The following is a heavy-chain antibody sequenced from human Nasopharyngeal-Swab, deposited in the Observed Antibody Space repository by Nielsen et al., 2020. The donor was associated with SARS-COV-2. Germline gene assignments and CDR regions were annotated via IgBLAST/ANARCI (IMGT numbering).Heavy chain of an antibody. V-gene: IGHV4-59*08. CDR3: ARRERQGSVGGWFDP. J-gene: IGHJ5*02. CDR1: DVYISVYY. D-gene: IGHD3-16*01. Sequence: SETLSLTCSVSDVYISVYYWSWFRQPPGKGLEWIGYMYGSERKNVHPSLKSRVTMSVATSKNQFSLQLTSVTAADAAVYYCARRERQGSVGGWFDPWGPGILVTVSS. CDR2: MYGSERK.